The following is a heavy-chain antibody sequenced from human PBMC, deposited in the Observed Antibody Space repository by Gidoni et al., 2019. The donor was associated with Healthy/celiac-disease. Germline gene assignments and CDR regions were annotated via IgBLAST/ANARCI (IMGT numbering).Heavy chain of an antibody. Sequence: EVQLVESGGGFVQPGGSLRPSCPASVFPFSSYAMHWVRPAPGKGLEYVSAMSSNGGSTYYANSVKGRFTISRDNSKNTLYLQMGSLRAEDMAVYYCARAASWYYPSDYWGQGTLVTVSS. CDR1: VFPFSSYA. J-gene: IGHJ4*02. D-gene: IGHD6-13*01. CDR2: MSSNGGST. V-gene: IGHV3-64*01. CDR3: ARAASWYYPSDY.